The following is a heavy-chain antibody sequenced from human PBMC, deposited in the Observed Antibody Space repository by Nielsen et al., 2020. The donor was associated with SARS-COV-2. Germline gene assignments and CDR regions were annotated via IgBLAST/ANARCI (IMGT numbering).Heavy chain of an antibody. CDR1: GFTFSTYA. CDR2: ISYDGINK. J-gene: IGHJ2*01. Sequence: GESLKISCAASGFTFSTYAIHWVRQAPGKGLEWVAVISYDGINKYYADSVKGRFTISRDNSKNTLYLRMNSLRAEDTAVYYCARGSTAMVSGSWYFDLWGRGTLVTVSS. CDR3: ARGSTAMVSGSWYFDL. D-gene: IGHD5-18*01. V-gene: IGHV3-30-3*01.